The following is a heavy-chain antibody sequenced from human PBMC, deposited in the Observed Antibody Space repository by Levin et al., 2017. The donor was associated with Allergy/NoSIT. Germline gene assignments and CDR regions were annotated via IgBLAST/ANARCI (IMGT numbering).Heavy chain of an antibody. CDR3: ARLRINIAAAGTSRGWFDP. CDR2: IYYSGST. CDR1: GGSISSSSYY. V-gene: IGHV4-39*01. Sequence: PSETLSLTCTVSGGSISSSSYYWGWIRQPPGKGLEWIGSIYYSGSTYYNPSLKSRVTISVDTSKNQFSLKLSSVTAADTAVYYCARLRINIAAAGTSRGWFDPWGQGTLVTVSS. D-gene: IGHD6-13*01. J-gene: IGHJ5*02.